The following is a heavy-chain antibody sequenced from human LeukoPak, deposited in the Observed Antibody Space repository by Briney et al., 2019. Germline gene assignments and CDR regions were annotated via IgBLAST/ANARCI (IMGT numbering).Heavy chain of an antibody. V-gene: IGHV3-33*01. D-gene: IGHD4-17*01. CDR3: ARDPATVTSHFDY. CDR2: IWHDGSKT. J-gene: IGHJ4*02. Sequence: GTSLRLSCVASGFISSRYDMHWVRQAPGKGLEWVALIWHDGSKTHYADSVKGRFTISRDDSKSTLYVQMNSLRVEDTAVYYCARDPATVTSHFDYWGQGALVTVSS. CDR1: GFISSRYD.